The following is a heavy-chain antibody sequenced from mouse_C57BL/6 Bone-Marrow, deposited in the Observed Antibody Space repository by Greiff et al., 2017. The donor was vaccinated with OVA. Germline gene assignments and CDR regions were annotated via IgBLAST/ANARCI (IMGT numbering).Heavy chain of an antibody. V-gene: IGHV1-64*01. J-gene: IGHJ3*01. CDR2: IHPNSGST. Sequence: QVQLQQSGAELVKPGASVKLSCKASGYTFTSYWMHWVKQRPGQGLEWIGMIHPNSGSTNYNEKFKSKATLTVDKSSSTAYMQLSSLTSEDSAVYYCARLYDGYFPWFAYWGQGTLVTVSA. CDR3: ARLYDGYFPWFAY. D-gene: IGHD2-3*01. CDR1: GYTFTSYW.